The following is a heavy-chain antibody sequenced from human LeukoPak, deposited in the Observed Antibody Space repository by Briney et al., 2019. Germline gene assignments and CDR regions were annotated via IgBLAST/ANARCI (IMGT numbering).Heavy chain of an antibody. CDR2: ISSSGGST. D-gene: IGHD3-3*01. CDR1: GFTFSTYA. Sequence: GGALRLSCAASGFTFSTYAMSWVRQAPGKGLEWVSTISSSGGSTYYAYSVKGRFTISRDKSRNTLYLQMNSLRADDTAVYYCAKSPLRTRILLDYWGQGTLVTVSS. J-gene: IGHJ4*02. V-gene: IGHV3-23*01. CDR3: AKSPLRTRILLDY.